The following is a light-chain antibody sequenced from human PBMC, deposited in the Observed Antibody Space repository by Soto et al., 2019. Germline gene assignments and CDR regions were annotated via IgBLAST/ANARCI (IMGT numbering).Light chain of an antibody. Sequence: DIQMTQSPSSLSASVGDRVTITCRASQSISSYLNWYQQKPGKAPMLLIYAASSLQSGVPSRFSGSGSGTDFTLTISSLQPEDFATYYCQQSYSTPDTFGGGTKVEIK. V-gene: IGKV1-39*01. CDR1: QSISSY. CDR3: QQSYSTPDT. CDR2: AAS. J-gene: IGKJ4*01.